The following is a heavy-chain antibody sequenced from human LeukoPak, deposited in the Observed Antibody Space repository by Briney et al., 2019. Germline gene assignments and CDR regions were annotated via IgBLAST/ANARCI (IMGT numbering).Heavy chain of an antibody. CDR1: GFTFSSYG. CDR3: ARDDFGYNCDY. D-gene: IGHD5-24*01. V-gene: IGHV3-48*01. Sequence: GGSLRLSCAASGFTFSSYGMNWVRQAQGKGLEWISYISSSNNPTHYADSVKGRFTISRDNAKNSLYLQMSSLRAEDTAVYYCARDDFGYNCDYWGQGTLVTVSS. J-gene: IGHJ4*02. CDR2: ISSSNNPT.